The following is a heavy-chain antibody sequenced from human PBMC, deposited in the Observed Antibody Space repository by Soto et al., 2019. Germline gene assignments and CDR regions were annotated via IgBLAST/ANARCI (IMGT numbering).Heavy chain of an antibody. CDR2: IIPIFGTA. Sequence: WASVKVSCKASGGTFSSYAISWVRQAPGQGLEWMGGIIPIFGTANYAQKFQGRVTITADESTSTAYMELSSLRSEDTAVYYCAAAAYYGDYPYFDYWGQGTLVTVSS. V-gene: IGHV1-69*13. D-gene: IGHD4-17*01. CDR3: AAAAYYGDYPYFDY. J-gene: IGHJ4*02. CDR1: GGTFSSYA.